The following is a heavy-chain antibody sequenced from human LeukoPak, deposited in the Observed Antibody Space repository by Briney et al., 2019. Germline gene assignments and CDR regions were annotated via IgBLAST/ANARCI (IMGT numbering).Heavy chain of an antibody. V-gene: IGHV3-53*01. CDR2: IYSGGST. J-gene: IGHJ6*02. CDR1: GFTVSSNY. CDR3: ARSERDYNYYSGMDV. D-gene: IGHD1-1*01. Sequence: PGGSLRLSCAASGFTVSSNYMSWVRQAPGKGLEWVSVIYSGGSTYYADSVKGRFTISRDNSKNTLYLQMNSLRVEDTAVYYCARSERDYNYYSGMDVWGQGTTVTVS.